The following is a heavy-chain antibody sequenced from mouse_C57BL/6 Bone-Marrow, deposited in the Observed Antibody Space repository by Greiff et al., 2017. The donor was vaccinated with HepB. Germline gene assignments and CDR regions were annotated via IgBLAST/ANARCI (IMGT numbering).Heavy chain of an antibody. Sequence: VKLMESGPELVKPGASVKISCKASGYAFSSSWMNWVKQRPGKGLEWIGRIYPGDGDTNYNGKFKGKATLTADKSSSTAYMQLSSLTSEDSAVYFCASSELVGFAYWGQGTLVTVSA. CDR3: ASSELVGFAY. CDR1: GYAFSSSW. CDR2: IYPGDGDT. V-gene: IGHV1-82*01. J-gene: IGHJ3*01.